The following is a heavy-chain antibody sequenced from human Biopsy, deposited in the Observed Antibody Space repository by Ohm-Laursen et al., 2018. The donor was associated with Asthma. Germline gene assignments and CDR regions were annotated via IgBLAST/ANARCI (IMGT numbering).Heavy chain of an antibody. CDR1: GFTFSSYS. Sequence: SLRLSCTASGFTFSSYSMHWVRQAPGRGPEYVSFIATDGSNKFYADSVKGRFTVSRDNSKHTLYLHMTGLRADDTGVYYCVKDHSAGYYYFDDWGQGTLVTVPS. V-gene: IGHV3-64D*08. J-gene: IGHJ4*02. D-gene: IGHD2-21*01. CDR2: IATDGSNK. CDR3: VKDHSAGYYYFDD.